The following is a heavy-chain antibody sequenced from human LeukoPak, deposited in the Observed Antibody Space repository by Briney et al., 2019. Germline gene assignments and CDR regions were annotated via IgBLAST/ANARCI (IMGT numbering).Heavy chain of an antibody. D-gene: IGHD3-3*01. CDR2: ISGSGDFT. Sequence: GGSLRLSCAASGFTFRNYAASWVRQAPGKGLEWVSGISGSGDFTYYADSVKGRFTIFRDNSKNTLYLEMNSLRAEDTAVYYCAKDPYYDFWSGYYFFDYWGQGTLVTVSS. CDR1: GFTFRNYA. V-gene: IGHV3-23*01. CDR3: AKDPYYDFWSGYYFFDY. J-gene: IGHJ4*02.